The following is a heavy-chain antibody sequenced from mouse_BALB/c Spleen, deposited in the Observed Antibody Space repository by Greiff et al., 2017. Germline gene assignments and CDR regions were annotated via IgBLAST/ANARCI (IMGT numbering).Heavy chain of an antibody. CDR3: ARGGNGSPFAY. J-gene: IGHJ3*01. D-gene: IGHD1-1*01. Sequence: QVQLQQSGAELVRPGTSVKVSCKASGYAFTNYLIEWVKQRPGQGLEWIGVINPGSGGTNYNEKFKGKATLTADKSSSTAYMQLSSLTSDDSAVYFCARGGNGSPFAYWGQGTLVTVSA. CDR2: INPGSGGT. CDR1: GYAFTNYL. V-gene: IGHV1-54*01.